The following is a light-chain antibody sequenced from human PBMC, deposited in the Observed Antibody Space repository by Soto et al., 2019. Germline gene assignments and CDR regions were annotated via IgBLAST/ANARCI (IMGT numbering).Light chain of an antibody. Sequence: EIQMTQSPSALSASVGDRVTITCRASRDISTWLAWYQQKPGKAPKLLIYGASNLQSGVPSRFSGRGSGTDFTLTISSLQPEDFGTYYCQQANSFPFIFAQGTKVDI. V-gene: IGKV1-12*01. CDR2: GAS. CDR3: QQANSFPFI. CDR1: RDISTW. J-gene: IGKJ2*01.